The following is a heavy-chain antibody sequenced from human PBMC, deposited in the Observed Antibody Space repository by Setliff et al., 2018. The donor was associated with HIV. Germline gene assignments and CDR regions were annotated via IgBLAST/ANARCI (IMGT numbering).Heavy chain of an antibody. Sequence: GASVKVSCKASGYTFTSYGTSWVRQAPGQGLEWMGWISAYNGNTNYAQKLQGRVTMTTDTSTSTAYMELRSLRSDDTAVYYCARDPKRYYDILTGYPSYYGMDVWGQGTTVTVSS. V-gene: IGHV1-18*01. D-gene: IGHD3-9*01. CDR3: ARDPKRYYDILTGYPSYYGMDV. CDR1: GYTFTSYG. CDR2: ISAYNGNT. J-gene: IGHJ6*02.